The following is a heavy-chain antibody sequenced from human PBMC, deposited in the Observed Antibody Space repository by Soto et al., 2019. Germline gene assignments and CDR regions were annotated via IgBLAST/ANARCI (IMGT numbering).Heavy chain of an antibody. V-gene: IGHV3-30-3*01. CDR3: ARARYYYGSWSPRPYYFDF. Sequence: LRLSCAASGFTFSSYSMHWVRQAPGKGLERVAVISYDGSNKYYADSVKGRFTISRDNSKNTLYLQMNSLRAEDTAVYYCARARYYYGSWSPRPYYFDFWGQGTLVTVSS. D-gene: IGHD3-10*01. J-gene: IGHJ4*02. CDR2: ISYDGSNK. CDR1: GFTFSSYS.